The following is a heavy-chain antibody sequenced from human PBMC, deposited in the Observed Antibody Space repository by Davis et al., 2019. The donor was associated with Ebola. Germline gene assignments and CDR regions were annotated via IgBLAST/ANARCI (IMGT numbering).Heavy chain of an antibody. J-gene: IGHJ6*03. V-gene: IGHV3-23*01. CDR2: LGSSGTDP. CDR3: TRDRLEPPTYYAYMDV. CDR1: GFTLTSCA. D-gene: IGHD1-1*01. Sequence: PGGSLRLSCAASGFTLTSCAMNWVRQAPGKGLEWVSGLGSSGTDPHYADSVKGRFIISRDDSKNTLYLQMNSLRAEDTAVYYCTRDRLEPPTYYAYMDVWGKGTAVTVSS.